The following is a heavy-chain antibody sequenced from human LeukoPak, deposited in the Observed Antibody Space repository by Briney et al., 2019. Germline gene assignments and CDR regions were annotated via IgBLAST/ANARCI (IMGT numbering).Heavy chain of an antibody. CDR3: ARDRIAARPSWFDP. J-gene: IGHJ5*02. D-gene: IGHD6-6*01. V-gene: IGHV4-39*07. CDR1: GGSISSSSYY. CDR2: IYYSGST. Sequence: PSETLSLTCTVSGGSISSSSYYWGWIRQPPGKGLEWIGSIYYSGSTYYNPSLKSRVTISVDTSKNQFSLKLSSVTAADTAVYYCARDRIAARPSWFDPWGQGTLVTVSS.